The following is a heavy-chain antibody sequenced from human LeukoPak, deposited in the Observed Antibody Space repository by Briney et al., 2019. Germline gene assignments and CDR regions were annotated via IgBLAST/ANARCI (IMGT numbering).Heavy chain of an antibody. Sequence: EASVKVSCKASGYTFTSYDINWVRQATGQGLEWMGWMNPNSGNTGYAQKFQGRVTMTRNTSISTAYMELSSLRSEDTAVYYCARGGGGIVGATGDAFDIWGQGTMVTVSS. V-gene: IGHV1-8*01. CDR2: MNPNSGNT. J-gene: IGHJ3*02. CDR1: GYTFTSYD. D-gene: IGHD1-26*01. CDR3: ARGGGGIVGATGDAFDI.